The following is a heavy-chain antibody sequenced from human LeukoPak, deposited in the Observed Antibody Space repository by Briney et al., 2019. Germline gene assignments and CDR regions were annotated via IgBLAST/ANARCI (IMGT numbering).Heavy chain of an antibody. CDR3: ARGLIGGWYEGGGFDY. V-gene: IGHV1-18*01. J-gene: IGHJ4*02. CDR1: GYTFTSYG. CDR2: ISAYNGNT. D-gene: IGHD6-19*01. Sequence: ASVKVSCKASGYTFTSYGISWVRQAPGQGLEWMGWISAYNGNTNCAQKLQGRVTMTTDTSTSAAYMELRSLRSDDTAVYYCARGLIGGWYEGGGFDYWGQGTLVTVSS.